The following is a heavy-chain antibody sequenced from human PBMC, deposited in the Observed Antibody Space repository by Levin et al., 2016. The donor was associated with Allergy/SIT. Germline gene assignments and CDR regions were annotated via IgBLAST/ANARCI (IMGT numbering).Heavy chain of an antibody. CDR2: IDYRGST. Sequence: WIRQPPGKGLEWIGYIDYRGSTNYDPSLESRVSISVDMSKNQFSLKLSSVTAADTAVYFCARGHYDLRYWGQGTLVTVSS. V-gene: IGHV4-59*01. D-gene: IGHD3-3*01. CDR3: ARGHYDLRY. J-gene: IGHJ4*02.